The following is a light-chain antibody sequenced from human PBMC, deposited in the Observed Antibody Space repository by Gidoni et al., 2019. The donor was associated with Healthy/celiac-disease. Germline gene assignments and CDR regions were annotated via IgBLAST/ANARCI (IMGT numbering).Light chain of an antibody. CDR2: DAS. CDR3: QQRSNWPPVT. V-gene: IGKV3-11*01. Sequence: EIVLTPSPATLSLSPGERATLSCRASQSVSSYLAWYEQKPGQAPRLLIYDASNRATGVPARLSGSGSGTDFTLTISSLEPEDFAVYYCQQRSNWPPVTFGGGTKVEIK. J-gene: IGKJ4*01. CDR1: QSVSSY.